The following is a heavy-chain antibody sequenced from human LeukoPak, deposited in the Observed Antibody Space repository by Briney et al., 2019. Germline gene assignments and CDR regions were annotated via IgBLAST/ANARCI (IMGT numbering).Heavy chain of an antibody. V-gene: IGHV3-30*18. D-gene: IGHD5-18*01. CDR2: ISDDGNKK. CDR1: GFTFRSYG. CDR3: AKDNKRYSYDY. Sequence: PGRSLRLSCAASGFTFRSYGMHWVRQAPGKGLEWVAVISDDGNKKYYADSVKGRFTISRDSSKNTLYLQMNSLRVEDTAVYYCAKDNKRYSYDYWGQGTLVTVS. J-gene: IGHJ4*02.